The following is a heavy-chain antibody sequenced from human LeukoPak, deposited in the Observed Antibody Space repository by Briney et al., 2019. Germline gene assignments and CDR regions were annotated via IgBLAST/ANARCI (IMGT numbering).Heavy chain of an antibody. CDR2: ISWNSGSI. CDR3: AKGVYSSSWPYNWSFDL. CDR1: GFTFDDYA. J-gene: IGHJ2*01. D-gene: IGHD6-13*01. V-gene: IGHV3-9*03. Sequence: PGRSLRLSCAASGFTFDDYAMHWVRQAPGKGLEWVSGISWNSGSIGYADSVKGRFTISRDNAKNSLYLQMNSLRAEDMALYYRAKGVYSSSWPYNWSFDLWGRGTLVTVSS.